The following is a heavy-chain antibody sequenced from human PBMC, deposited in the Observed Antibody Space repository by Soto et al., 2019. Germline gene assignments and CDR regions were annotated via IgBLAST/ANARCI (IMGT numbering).Heavy chain of an antibody. D-gene: IGHD6-19*01. CDR3: AKTTLAVAGHFDY. Sequence: PEESLRLSCEASGFTFSSYGMHRFRQAPGEGLEWVAVISFDGSNKLYADSVKGRFTISRDNSKNTLYLEMNSLRPDDTAVYYCAKTTLAVAGHFDYWGQGT. CDR1: GFTFSSYG. V-gene: IGHV3-30*18. CDR2: ISFDGSNK. J-gene: IGHJ4*02.